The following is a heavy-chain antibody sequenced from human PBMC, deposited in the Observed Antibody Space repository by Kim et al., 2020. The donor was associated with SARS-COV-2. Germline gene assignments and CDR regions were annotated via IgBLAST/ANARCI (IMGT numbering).Heavy chain of an antibody. D-gene: IGHD6-13*01. CDR3: ARVIAAAGFAFDI. CDR1: GFTFSDYY. Sequence: GGSLRLSCAASGFTFSDYYMSWIRQAPGKGLEWVSCISSSGFTIYYVDSVKGRFTISGDNAKNSLYLQMNSLRAEDTAVYYCARVIAAAGFAFDIWGQGTMVTVSS. V-gene: IGHV3-11*04. CDR2: ISSSGFTI. J-gene: IGHJ3*02.